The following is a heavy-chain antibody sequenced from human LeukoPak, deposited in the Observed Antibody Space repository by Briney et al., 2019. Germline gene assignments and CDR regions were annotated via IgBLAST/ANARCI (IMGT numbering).Heavy chain of an antibody. CDR2: IIPIFGTA. V-gene: IGHV1-69*13. CDR3: ASSSGWWMLDY. Sequence: GASVKVSCKASGGTFSSYAISWVRQAPGQGLEWMGGIIPIFGTANYAQKFQGRVTIAADESTSTAYMELSSLRSEDTAVFYCASSSGWWMLDYWGQGTLVTVSS. D-gene: IGHD6-19*01. J-gene: IGHJ4*02. CDR1: GGTFSSYA.